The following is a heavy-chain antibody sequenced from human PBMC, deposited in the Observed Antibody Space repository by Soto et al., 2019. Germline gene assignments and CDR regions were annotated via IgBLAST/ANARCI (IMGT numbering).Heavy chain of an antibody. CDR2: IYYSGST. Sequence: SETLSLTCTVSGDSISSSYWSWIRQPPGKGLEWIGYIYYSGSTNYNPSLKSRVTISVDTSKNQLSLKLSSVTAADTAVYYCARAIGSFAPLYYGMDVWGQGTTVTVSS. V-gene: IGHV4-59*01. CDR3: ARAIGSFAPLYYGMDV. D-gene: IGHD3-10*01. J-gene: IGHJ6*02. CDR1: GDSISSSY.